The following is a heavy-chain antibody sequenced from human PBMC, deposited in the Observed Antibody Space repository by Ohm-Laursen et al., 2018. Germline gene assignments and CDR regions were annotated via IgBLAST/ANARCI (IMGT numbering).Heavy chain of an antibody. CDR1: GGSFSGYY. CDR3: ARNSTAPDY. Sequence: SETLSLTCAVYGGSFSGYYWSWIRQPPGKGLEWIGEINHSGSTNYNPSLKNRVTISVETSKNQLSLKLSSVTAADTAVYYCARNSTAPDYWGQGTLVTVSS. D-gene: IGHD5-18*01. J-gene: IGHJ4*02. V-gene: IGHV4-34*01. CDR2: INHSGST.